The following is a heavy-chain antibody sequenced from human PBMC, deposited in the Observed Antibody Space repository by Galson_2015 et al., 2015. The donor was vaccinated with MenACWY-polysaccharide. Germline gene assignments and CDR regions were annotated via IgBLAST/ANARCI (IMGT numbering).Heavy chain of an antibody. D-gene: IGHD1-26*01. CDR3: AKTAKVGPNKESLLYFDL. Sequence: SLRLSCAASGFAFSSYAMSWVRQAPGKGLEWVSVISGGGITTNYADSVKGRFTISRDNSKNTLYSQVNSLRAEDTSVYYCAKTAKVGPNKESLLYFDLWGRGTLVPVSS. J-gene: IGHJ2*01. CDR1: GFAFSSYA. V-gene: IGHV3-23*01. CDR2: ISGGGITT.